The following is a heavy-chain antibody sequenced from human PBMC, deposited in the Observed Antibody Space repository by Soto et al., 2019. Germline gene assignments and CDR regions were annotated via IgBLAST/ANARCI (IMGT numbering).Heavy chain of an antibody. V-gene: IGHV1-18*01. CDR2: ISDYNGNT. CDR3: AREPYGSGAFDS. CDR1: GYTFTSYA. J-gene: IGHJ4*02. Sequence: QVQLVQSEAEVKKTGASVKDSCKASGYTFTSYAISWVRQAPGQGLEWRGWISDYNGNTNYAQKLQGRVTMTTDTSTSTPYMELRSLTADDTAVYYCAREPYGSGAFDSWGQGTLVTVSS. D-gene: IGHD3-10*01.